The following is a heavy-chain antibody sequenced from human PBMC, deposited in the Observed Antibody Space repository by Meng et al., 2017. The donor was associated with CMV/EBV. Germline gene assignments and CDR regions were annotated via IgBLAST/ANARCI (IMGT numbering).Heavy chain of an antibody. V-gene: IGHV4-39*07. D-gene: IGHD2-15*01. J-gene: IGHJ6*02. CDR1: GGSISSSSYY. CDR3: ASGALGYCSGGSCYPPYYGMDV. Sequence: SETLSLTCTVSGGSISSSSYYWGWIRQPPGKGLEWIGSIYYSGSTYYNPSLKSRVTISVDTSKNQFSLKLSSVTAADTAAYYCASGALGYCSGGSCYPPYYGMDVWGQGTTVTVSS. CDR2: IYYSGST.